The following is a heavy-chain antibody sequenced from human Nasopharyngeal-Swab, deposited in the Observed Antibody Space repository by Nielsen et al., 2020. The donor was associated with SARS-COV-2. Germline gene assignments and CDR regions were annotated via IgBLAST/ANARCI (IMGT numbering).Heavy chain of an antibody. J-gene: IGHJ6*02. CDR2: IYYSGST. Sequence: SETLSLTCTVSGGSISSNYWSWIRQPPGKGLEWIGYIYYSGSTNYNPSLKSRVTISVDTSKNQFSLKLSSVTAADTAVYYCARERRYSSGWSYYYYGMDVWGQGTTVTVSS. V-gene: IGHV4-59*13. D-gene: IGHD6-19*01. CDR3: ARERRYSSGWSYYYYGMDV. CDR1: GGSISSNY.